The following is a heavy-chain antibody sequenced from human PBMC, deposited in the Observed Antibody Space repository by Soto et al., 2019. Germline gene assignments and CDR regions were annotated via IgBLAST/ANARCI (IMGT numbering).Heavy chain of an antibody. D-gene: IGHD3-10*01. CDR1: GFTFSSYG. CDR2: IWYDGSNK. CDR3: ASYGSGSYY. V-gene: IGHV3-33*01. J-gene: IGHJ4*02. Sequence: GGSLRLSCAASGFTFSSYGMHWFRQAPGKGLEWVAVIWYDGSNKYYADSVKGRFTISRDNSKNTLYLQMNSLRAEDTAVYYCASYGSGSYYWGQGTQVTVSS.